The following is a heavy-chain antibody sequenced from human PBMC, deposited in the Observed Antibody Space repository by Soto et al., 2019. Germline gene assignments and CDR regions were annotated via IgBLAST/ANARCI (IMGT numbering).Heavy chain of an antibody. V-gene: IGHV4-31*03. CDR2: IYYSGST. CDR1: GGSISSGGYY. Sequence: SETLSLTCTVSGGSISSGGYYWSWIRQHPGKGLEWIGYIYYSGSTYYNPSLKSRVTISVDTSKNQFSLKLSSVTAADTAVYYCARDTSTYPGGMDVWGQGTTVTVSS. CDR3: ARDTSTYPGGMDV. J-gene: IGHJ6*02. D-gene: IGHD2-2*01.